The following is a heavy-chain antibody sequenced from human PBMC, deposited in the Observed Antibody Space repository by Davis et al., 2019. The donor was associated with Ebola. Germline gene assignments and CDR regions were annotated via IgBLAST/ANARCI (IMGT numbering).Heavy chain of an antibody. Sequence: GESLKISCQTSGYSFTSYWIGWVRQMSGKDLEWMAIMYPGGSQITYSPSFQGQVTISADKSISTAYLQWTSLKASDTAMYYCATVERGALLGYWGQGTLVTVSS. J-gene: IGHJ4*02. CDR1: GYSFTSYW. CDR3: ATVERGALLGY. CDR2: MYPGGSQI. D-gene: IGHD1-1*01. V-gene: IGHV5-51*01.